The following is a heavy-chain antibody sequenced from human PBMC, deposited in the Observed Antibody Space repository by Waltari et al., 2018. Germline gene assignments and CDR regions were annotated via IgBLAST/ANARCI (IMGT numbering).Heavy chain of an antibody. CDR3: ARERAGGSSSWDY. CDR2: MNPNSGNT. D-gene: IGHD6-13*01. J-gene: IGHJ4*02. V-gene: IGHV1-8*02. Sequence: QVQLVQSGAEVKKTGATVKVPWKASAYTFPSYDNNWFGQATGQGLEWMGWMNPNSGNTGYAQKFQGRVTMTRNTSVSTAYMELSSLRSEDTAVYYCARERAGGSSSWDYWGQGTLVTVSS. CDR1: AYTFPSYD.